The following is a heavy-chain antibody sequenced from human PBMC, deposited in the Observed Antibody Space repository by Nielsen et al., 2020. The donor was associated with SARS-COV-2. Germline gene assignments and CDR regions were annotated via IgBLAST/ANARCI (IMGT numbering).Heavy chain of an antibody. J-gene: IGHJ3*02. Sequence: SETLSLTCTVSGGSISSSSYYWGWIRQPPGKGLEWIGYIYYSGSTYYNPSLKSRVTISVDTSKNQFSLKLSSVTAADTAVYYCARDRLREHAFDIWGQGTMVTVSS. CDR3: ARDRLREHAFDI. CDR1: GGSISSSSYY. D-gene: IGHD4-17*01. V-gene: IGHV4-31*03. CDR2: IYYSGST.